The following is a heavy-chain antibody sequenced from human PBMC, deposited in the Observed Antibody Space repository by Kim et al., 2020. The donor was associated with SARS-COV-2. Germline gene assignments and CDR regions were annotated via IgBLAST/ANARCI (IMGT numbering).Heavy chain of an antibody. Sequence: STIYYADSVKGRFTISRDNAKNSLYLQRNSLRDEDTAVYYCATTETGMDVWGQGTTVTVSS. V-gene: IGHV3-48*02. J-gene: IGHJ6*02. CDR3: ATTETGMDV. D-gene: IGHD4-17*01. CDR2: STI.